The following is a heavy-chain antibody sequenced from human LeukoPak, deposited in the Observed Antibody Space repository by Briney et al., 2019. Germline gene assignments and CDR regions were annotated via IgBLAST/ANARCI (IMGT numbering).Heavy chain of an antibody. CDR2: IYPGDSDT. D-gene: IGHD2-2*01. J-gene: IGHJ4*02. CDR1: GYRFTNYW. V-gene: IGHV5-51*01. CDR3: ARQSPQLLHFDY. Sequence: GESLKISCKGSGYRFTNYWLAWVRQMPGKGLEWVGIIYPGDSDTRYSPSFEGQITISVDKSNSIAYLQWGSLKASDTAIYYCARQSPQLLHFDYWGQGTQVTVSS.